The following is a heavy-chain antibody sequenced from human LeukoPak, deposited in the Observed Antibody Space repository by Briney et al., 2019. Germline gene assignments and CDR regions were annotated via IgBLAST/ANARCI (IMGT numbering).Heavy chain of an antibody. J-gene: IGHJ4*02. CDR1: GFTFSSYS. CDR2: ITSSGRYI. Sequence: PGGSLRLSCAASGFTFSSYSMNWVRQAPGKGLEWVSSITSSGRYIYYADSVKGRFTISRDNSKNTLYLQMNSLRVEDTAVYYCVKSSPPPFRYWGQGTLVTVSS. V-gene: IGHV3-21*04. CDR3: VKSSPPPFRY.